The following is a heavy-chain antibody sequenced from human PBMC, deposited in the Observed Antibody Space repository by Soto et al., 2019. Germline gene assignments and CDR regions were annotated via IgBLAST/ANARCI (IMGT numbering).Heavy chain of an antibody. D-gene: IGHD3-10*01. Sequence: PSQTLSLTCAISGDSVSSNSAGWNWIRQSPSRGLEWLGRTYYKSKWNNDYALSVKSRITINPDTSKNQFSLHLYSVTPEDTAVNYCTGITWFRGMDVWGQGTPVTVSS. J-gene: IGHJ6*02. CDR1: GDSVSSNSAG. V-gene: IGHV6-1*01. CDR2: TYYKSKWNN. CDR3: TGITWFRGMDV.